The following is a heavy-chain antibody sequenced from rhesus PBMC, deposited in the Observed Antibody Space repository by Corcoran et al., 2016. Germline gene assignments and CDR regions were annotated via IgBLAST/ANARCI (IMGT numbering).Heavy chain of an antibody. CDR1: GYSIRSNY. Sequence: QLQLQESGPGLVKPSATLALTCAVSGYSIRSNYWSWIRQPPGKGLAWIGYIYGRSGSTYDKPSLKSRVTISTDTSKNQFYLKVSSVTDADTAGYYCARESAAAVTTYVDNWGQGVLVTVSS. CDR3: ARESAAAVTTYVDN. V-gene: IGHV4-173*01. J-gene: IGHJ4*01. CDR2: IYGRSGST. D-gene: IGHD6-25*01.